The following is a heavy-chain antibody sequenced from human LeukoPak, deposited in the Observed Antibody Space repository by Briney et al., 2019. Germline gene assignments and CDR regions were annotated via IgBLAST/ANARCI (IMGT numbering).Heavy chain of an antibody. Sequence: EAGGSLRLSCAASGFPFSAYEMNWVRQAPGKGLEWVPYISVSGGTIYYADSVKGRFTISRDNAKQSLYLQMNSLRAEDTAVYYCARGTLYYGSESYDYWGQGTLVIVSS. D-gene: IGHD3-10*01. CDR1: GFPFSAYE. CDR3: ARGTLYYGSESYDY. V-gene: IGHV3-48*03. CDR2: ISVSGGTI. J-gene: IGHJ4*02.